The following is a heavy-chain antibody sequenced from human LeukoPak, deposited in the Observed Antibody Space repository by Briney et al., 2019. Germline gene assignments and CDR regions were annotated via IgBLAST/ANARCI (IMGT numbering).Heavy chain of an antibody. V-gene: IGHV1-69*13. CDR2: IIPIFGTA. Sequence: SVKVSCKASGGTFSSYAISWMRQAPGQGLEWMGGIIPIFGTANYAQKFQGRVTITADESTSAAYMELSSLRSEDTAVYYCAREMYYYDSSGYSFDYWGQGTLVTVSS. CDR1: GGTFSSYA. J-gene: IGHJ4*02. CDR3: AREMYYYDSSGYSFDY. D-gene: IGHD3-22*01.